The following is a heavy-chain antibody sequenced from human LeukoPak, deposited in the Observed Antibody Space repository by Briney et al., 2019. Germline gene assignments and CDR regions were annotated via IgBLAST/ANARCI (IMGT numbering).Heavy chain of an antibody. CDR3: GRQYYYYYMDV. J-gene: IGHJ6*03. Sequence: PSETLSLTCPVSGGSISSYYWGWIRHPPGQGKGWNWYIFFSGSNTSNTTLKSQVPISVATSKDQFSLSLSSVTAAATAAYYCGRQYYYYYMDVGGKGTTVTVSS. CDR2: IFFSGSN. CDR1: GGSISSYY. V-gene: IGHV4-59*08.